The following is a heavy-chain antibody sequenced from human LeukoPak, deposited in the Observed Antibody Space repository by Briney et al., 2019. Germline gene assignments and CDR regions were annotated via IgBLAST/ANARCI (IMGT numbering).Heavy chain of an antibody. CDR1: GFTFSSYS. J-gene: IGHJ4*02. CDR2: ISSSSSYI. D-gene: IGHD1-26*01. CDR3: ARGLVGAADY. V-gene: IGHV3-21*01. Sequence: GGSLRLSCAASGFTFSSYSMNWVRQAPGKGLEWVSSISSSSSYIYYADSVEGRFTISRDNAKNSLYLQMNSLRAEDTAVYYCARGLVGAADYWGQGTLVTVSS.